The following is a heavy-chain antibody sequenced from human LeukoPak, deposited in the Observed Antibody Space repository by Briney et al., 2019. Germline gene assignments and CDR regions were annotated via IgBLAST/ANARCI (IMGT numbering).Heavy chain of an antibody. V-gene: IGHV4-59*01. CDR2: IYYSGST. CDR1: GGSISSYY. J-gene: IGHJ4*02. Sequence: ASETLSLTCTVSGGSISSYYWSWIRQPPGKGLEWIGYIYYSGSTNYNPSLKSRVTTSVDTSKNPFSLKLSSVTAADTAVYYCARGYRYFAWQPHPDYWGQGTLVTVSS. CDR3: ARGYRYFAWQPHPDY. D-gene: IGHD3-9*01.